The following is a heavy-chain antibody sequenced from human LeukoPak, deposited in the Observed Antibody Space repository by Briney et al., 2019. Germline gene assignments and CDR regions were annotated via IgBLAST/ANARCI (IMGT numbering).Heavy chain of an antibody. CDR2: ISYDGSNK. CDR1: GFTFSSYG. D-gene: IGHD3-22*01. V-gene: IGHV3-30*18. CDR3: AKDFYYYDSSGYYGVLY. J-gene: IGHJ4*02. Sequence: GGSLRLSCAASGFTFSSYGMHWVRQAPGKGLEWVAVISYDGSNKYYADSVEGRFTISRDNSKNTLYLQMNSLRAEDTAVYYCAKDFYYYDSSGYYGVLYWGQGTLVTVSS.